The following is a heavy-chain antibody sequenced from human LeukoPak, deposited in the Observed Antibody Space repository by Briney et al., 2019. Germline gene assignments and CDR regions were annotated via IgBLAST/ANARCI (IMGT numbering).Heavy chain of an antibody. J-gene: IGHJ4*02. CDR1: GFTFSSYG. D-gene: IGHD2-2*01. CDR3: ANGHQLLADKRLDY. CDR2: IWYDGSNK. Sequence: GRSLRLSCAASGFTFSSYGMHWVRQAPGKGLEWVAVIWYDGSNKYYADSVKGRFTISRDNSKNTLYLQMNSLRAEDTAVYYCANGHQLLADKRLDYWGQGTLATVSS. V-gene: IGHV3-33*06.